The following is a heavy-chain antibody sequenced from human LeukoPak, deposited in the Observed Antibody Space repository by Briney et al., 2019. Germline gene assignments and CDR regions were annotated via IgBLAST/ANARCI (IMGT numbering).Heavy chain of an antibody. D-gene: IGHD3-3*01. CDR2: IYSGGST. CDR3: AKGTDYDFWSGYSQPLDY. Sequence: PGGSLRLSCAASGFTFSNYAMSWVRQAPGKGLEWVSVIYSGGSTYYADSVKGRFTISRDNSKNTLYLQMNSLRAEDTAVYYCAKGTDYDFWSGYSQPLDYWGQGTLVTVSS. V-gene: IGHV3-23*03. J-gene: IGHJ4*02. CDR1: GFTFSNYA.